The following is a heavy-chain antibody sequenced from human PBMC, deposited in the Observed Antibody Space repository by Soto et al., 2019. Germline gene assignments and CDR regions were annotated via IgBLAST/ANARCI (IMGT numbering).Heavy chain of an antibody. CDR3: ARLFREAYYYYGMDV. CDR1: GYNFTSFW. J-gene: IGHJ6*02. CDR2: IDPSDSYT. V-gene: IGHV5-10-1*01. Sequence: GESLKISCKGSGYNFTSFWISWVRHVPGKGLEWMGRIDPSDSYTTYSPSFQGHVTLSADKSISTAYLQWSSLKASDTAIYYCARLFREAYYYYGMDVWGQGTTVTVSS.